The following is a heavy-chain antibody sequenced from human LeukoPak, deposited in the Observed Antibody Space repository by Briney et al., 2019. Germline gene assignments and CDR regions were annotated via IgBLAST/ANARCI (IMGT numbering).Heavy chain of an antibody. V-gene: IGHV3-7*01. D-gene: IGHD4-17*01. Sequence: GGSLRLSCAASGFTFSSYWMSWVRQAPGKGLEWVANIKQDGSEKYYVDSVKGRFTISRDNAKNSLYLQMNSLRAEDTAMYYCARDYGDYYFDYWGQGTLVTVSS. CDR2: IKQDGSEK. CDR3: ARDYGDYYFDY. CDR1: GFTFSSYW. J-gene: IGHJ4*02.